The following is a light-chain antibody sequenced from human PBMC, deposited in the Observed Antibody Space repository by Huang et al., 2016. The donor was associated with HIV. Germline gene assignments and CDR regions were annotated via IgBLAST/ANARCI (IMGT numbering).Light chain of an antibody. CDR3: QQYNNWPLT. Sequence: EIVMTQSPATLSVSPGDRATLSCRASQTVSSNLAWYQQRPGQAPRLLISGASTRATGVPTRFSGTGSGTDFTLTISSLQSEDFAVYYCQQYNNWPLTFGGGTKVEIK. J-gene: IGKJ4*01. CDR2: GAS. V-gene: IGKV3-15*01. CDR1: QTVSSN.